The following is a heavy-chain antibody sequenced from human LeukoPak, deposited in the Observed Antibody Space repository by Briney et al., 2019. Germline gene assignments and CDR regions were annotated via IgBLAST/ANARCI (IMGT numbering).Heavy chain of an antibody. D-gene: IGHD6-19*01. CDR1: GYSISSGYY. Sequence: SETLSLTCAVSGYSISSGYYWGWIRQPPGKGLEWIGSIYHCGSTYYNPSLKSRVTISVDTSKNQFSLKLSSVTAADTAVYYCARQSGYSSGWPFDYWGQGTLVTVSS. CDR2: IYHCGST. V-gene: IGHV4-38-2*01. J-gene: IGHJ4*02. CDR3: ARQSGYSSGWPFDY.